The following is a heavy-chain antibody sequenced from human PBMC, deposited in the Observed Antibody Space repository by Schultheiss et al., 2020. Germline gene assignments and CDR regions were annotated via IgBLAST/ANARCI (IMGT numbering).Heavy chain of an antibody. Sequence: SETLSLTCTVSGGSINSGGYYWSWIRQHPGKGLEWIGYIYYSGSTYYNPSLKSRVTISVDTSKNQFSLKLSSVTAADTAVYYCARVTDGSSGWSFDYWGQGTLVTVYS. CDR1: GGSINSGGYY. J-gene: IGHJ4*02. CDR3: ARVTDGSSGWSFDY. CDR2: IYYSGST. V-gene: IGHV4-31*03. D-gene: IGHD6-19*01.